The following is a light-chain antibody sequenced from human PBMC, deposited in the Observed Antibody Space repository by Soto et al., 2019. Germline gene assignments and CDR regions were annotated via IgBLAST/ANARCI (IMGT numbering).Light chain of an antibody. CDR1: QSVSSN. V-gene: IGKV3D-15*01. CDR3: QQYHDWVT. J-gene: IGKJ4*01. Sequence: ETVMTQSPGTLSVSPGESATLSCGTSQSVSSNLAWYQQKPGQAPRLLIYGASTRATGIPARFSGSGSGTEFTLTISYLRPEDSAVYFCQQYHDWVTLGGGTRVEI. CDR2: GAS.